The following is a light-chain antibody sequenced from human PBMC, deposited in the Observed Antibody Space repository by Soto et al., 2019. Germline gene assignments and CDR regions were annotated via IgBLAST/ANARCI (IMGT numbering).Light chain of an antibody. CDR1: QSVSSN. CDR3: HQYNNWPPWT. CDR2: GVS. V-gene: IGKV3D-15*01. J-gene: IGKJ1*01. Sequence: EIVLTQSPGTLSLSAGERATLSCRASQSVSSNYFAWFQQRPGQAPRLLIYGVSTRATGTPDRFSASGSATEFTLTISGLQSEDFAVYYCHQYNNWPPWTFGPGTKVDI.